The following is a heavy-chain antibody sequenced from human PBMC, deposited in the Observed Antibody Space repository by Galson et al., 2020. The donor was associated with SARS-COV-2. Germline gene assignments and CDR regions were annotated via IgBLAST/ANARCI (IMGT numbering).Heavy chain of an antibody. D-gene: IGHD2-2*03. J-gene: IGHJ4*02. CDR3: ARDCLEMDLVVAALVKLKQSRGYYFDL. CDR1: GFTFSRYR. CDR2: KSFDGRKK. Sequence: GESLKISCVAPGFTFSRYRMHWVRPAPGKGLQLVASKSFDGRKKVQADSQKGRYIISRDNSKNTLNLQMTSLSSSDTAVYFCARDCLEMDLVVAALVKLKQSRGYYFDLWGQGTLVTVSS. V-gene: IGHV3-30*19.